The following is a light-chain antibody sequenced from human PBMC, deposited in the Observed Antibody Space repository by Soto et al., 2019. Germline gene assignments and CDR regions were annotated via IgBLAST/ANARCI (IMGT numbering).Light chain of an antibody. J-gene: IGKJ2*01. Sequence: EVVLTQSPGTLSLSPGERATLSCRASQTVTNNQLAWYQQKPGQAPRLLFYGASSRATGIPDRFSGSGSGTDFTLTISRLEPEDFAVYYCQYYGSSPYTFGQGIKLEIK. CDR1: QTVTNNQ. CDR2: GAS. CDR3: QYYGSSPYT. V-gene: IGKV3-20*01.